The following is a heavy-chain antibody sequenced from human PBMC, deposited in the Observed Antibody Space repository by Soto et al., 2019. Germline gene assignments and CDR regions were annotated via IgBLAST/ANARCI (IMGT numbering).Heavy chain of an antibody. CDR3: AKDISFGPIVGQFDP. Sequence: EVQLVESGGGLVQPGRSLRLSCAASGFTFDDYAMHWVRQAPGKGLEWVSGISWNSGSIGYADSVKGRFTISRDNAKNSLYLQMNSLRAEDTALYYCAKDISFGPIVGQFDPWGQGTLVTVSS. V-gene: IGHV3-9*01. CDR1: GFTFDDYA. J-gene: IGHJ5*02. CDR2: ISWNSGSI. D-gene: IGHD2-21*01.